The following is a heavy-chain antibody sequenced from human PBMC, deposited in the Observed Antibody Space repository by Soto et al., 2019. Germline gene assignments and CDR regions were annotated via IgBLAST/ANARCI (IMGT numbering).Heavy chain of an antibody. CDR2: ISPYTGNT. J-gene: IGHJ6*02. D-gene: IGHD3-16*01. V-gene: IGHV1-18*01. CDR1: GYIFVNYG. Sequence: QVQLVQSGDEVKKPGASVKVSCKASGYIFVNYGIAWVRQAPGQGLEWMGLISPYTGNTHSATKVQGRLTMTTDTSPSPAYMDLGSLTSDDTAVYYCVMVDNYVTPTPQDVWGQGTTVTVSS. CDR3: VMVDNYVTPTPQDV.